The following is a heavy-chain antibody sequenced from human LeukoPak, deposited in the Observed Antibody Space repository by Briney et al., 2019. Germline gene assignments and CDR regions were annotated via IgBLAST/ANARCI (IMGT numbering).Heavy chain of an antibody. J-gene: IGHJ4*02. D-gene: IGHD3-10*01. CDR2: IKRDGSDK. CDR3: ARDYFASGNSVSDY. Sequence: PGGSLRLSCAASRYTFSSYWMSWARQAPGKGLEWVANIKRDGSDKYYVDSVKGRFTISRDNAKNSLYLQMNSLRAEDPAVYYCARDYFASGNSVSDYWGQGTLVTVSS. CDR1: RYTFSSYW. V-gene: IGHV3-7*01.